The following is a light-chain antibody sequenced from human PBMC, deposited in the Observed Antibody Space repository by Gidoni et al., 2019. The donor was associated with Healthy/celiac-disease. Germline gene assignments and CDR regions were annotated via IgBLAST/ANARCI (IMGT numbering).Light chain of an antibody. CDR3: QVWDSSSDRVV. Sequence: SYVLTQPPSVSVAPGQTARITCGGNNIGSKSVHWYQQKPGQAPVLVVYDDSDRPSGIPKRFSGSNSGNTATLTISRVEAGDEADYYCQVWDSSSDRVVFGGGTKLTVL. CDR2: DDS. J-gene: IGLJ2*01. V-gene: IGLV3-21*02. CDR1: NIGSKS.